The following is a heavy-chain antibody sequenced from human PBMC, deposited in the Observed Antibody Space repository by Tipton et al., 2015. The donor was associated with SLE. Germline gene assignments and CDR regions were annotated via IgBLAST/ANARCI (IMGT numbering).Heavy chain of an antibody. CDR1: GDSISSNNW. J-gene: IGHJ4*02. D-gene: IGHD4-17*01. V-gene: IGHV4-4*02. CDR3: GNGNYAGRFDY. Sequence: TLSLTCAVSGDSISSNNWWTWVRQPPGKGLEWIGEISQSGSTIYNPSLKSRVTISVDTSQNQVSLKLTSVTAADTAVYYCGNGNYAGRFDYWGQGTLVTVSS. CDR2: ISQSGST.